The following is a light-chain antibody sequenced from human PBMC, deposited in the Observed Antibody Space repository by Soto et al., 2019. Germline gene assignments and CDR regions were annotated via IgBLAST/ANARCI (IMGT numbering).Light chain of an antibody. CDR3: QQYYSTPLLT. J-gene: IGKJ4*01. CDR1: QSVLYSSNNRNY. V-gene: IGKV4-1*01. CDR2: WAS. Sequence: DIVMTQSPDSLAVSLGERATINCKSSQSVLYSSNNRNYLAWYQQTPGQPPKLLIAWASTRESGVPDRFSGSGSGTDFTLTISSLQAEDVAVYYCQQYYSTPLLTFGGGTKVEIK.